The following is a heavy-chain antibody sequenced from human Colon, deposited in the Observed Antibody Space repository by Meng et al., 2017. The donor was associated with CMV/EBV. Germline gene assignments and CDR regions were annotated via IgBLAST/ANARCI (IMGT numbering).Heavy chain of an antibody. V-gene: IGHV3-11*01. Sequence: SGFTFSDYYMSWIRQAPGKGLEWVSYISSSGSTIYYADSVKGRFTISRDNAKNSLYLQMNSLRAEDTAVYFCARDIPEGSGWHDFDYWGQGTLVTVSS. CDR3: ARDIPEGSGWHDFDY. CDR2: ISSSGSTI. D-gene: IGHD6-19*01. CDR1: GFTFSDYY. J-gene: IGHJ4*02.